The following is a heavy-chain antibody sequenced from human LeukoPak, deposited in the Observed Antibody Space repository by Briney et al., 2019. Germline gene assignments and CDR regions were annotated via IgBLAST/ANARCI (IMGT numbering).Heavy chain of an antibody. CDR3: ARERGDYYDILTGYYKGWFDY. Sequence: SQTLSLTCTVSGGSISSGGYYWSWIRQHPGKGLEWIGYIYYSGSTYYNPSLKSRVTISVDTSKNQFSLKLSSVTAADTAVYYCARERGDYYDILTGYYKGWFDYWGQGTLVTVSS. V-gene: IGHV4-31*03. D-gene: IGHD3-9*01. J-gene: IGHJ4*02. CDR2: IYYSGST. CDR1: GGSISSGGYY.